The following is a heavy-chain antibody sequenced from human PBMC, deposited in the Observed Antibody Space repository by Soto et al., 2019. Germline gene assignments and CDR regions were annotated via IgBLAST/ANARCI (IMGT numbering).Heavy chain of an antibody. CDR1: GYSFSAYG. D-gene: IGHD3-22*01. Sequence: QVQLVQSGPEVKMPGASVKVSCKTSGYSFSAYGLAWLRQAPGQRPEWMGWVSTNNANTNYAQKFQGRIIMNTDTSTTTTYMDLRSLRSDDTAVYYCARELNTESSAYYSFASWGQGTLVTVSS. CDR2: VSTNNANT. CDR3: ARELNTESSAYYSFAS. V-gene: IGHV1-18*01. J-gene: IGHJ4*02.